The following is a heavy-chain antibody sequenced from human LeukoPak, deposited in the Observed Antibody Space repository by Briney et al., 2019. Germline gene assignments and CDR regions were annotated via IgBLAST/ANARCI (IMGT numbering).Heavy chain of an antibody. V-gene: IGHV4-39*01. D-gene: IGHD3-9*01. CDR2: IYYSGST. CDR1: GGSISSSSYY. Sequence: PSETLSLTCTVSGGSISSSSYYWGWIRQPPGKGLEWIGRIYYSGSTYYNPSLKSRVTISVDTSKNQFSLKLSSVTAADTAVYYCASSPYYDILTGYYSPVQDAFDIWGQGTMVTVSS. CDR3: ASSPYYDILTGYYSPVQDAFDI. J-gene: IGHJ3*02.